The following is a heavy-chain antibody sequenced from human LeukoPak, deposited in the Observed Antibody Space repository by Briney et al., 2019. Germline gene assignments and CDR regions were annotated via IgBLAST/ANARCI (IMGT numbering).Heavy chain of an antibody. D-gene: IGHD3-3*01. J-gene: IGHJ4*02. CDR1: RYTFTGYY. CDR2: INPNSGGT. CDR3: ARDLSSTYDFWSGYYTGEVDY. Sequence: ASVKVSCKASRYTFTGYYMHWVRQAPGQGLEWMGRINPNSGGTNYAQKFQGRVTMTRDTSISTAYMELSRLRSDDTAVYYCARDLSSTYDFWSGYYTGEVDYWGQGTLVTVSS. V-gene: IGHV1-2*06.